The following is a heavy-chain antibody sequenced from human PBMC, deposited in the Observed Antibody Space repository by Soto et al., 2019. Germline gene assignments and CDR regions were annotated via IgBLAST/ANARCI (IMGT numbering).Heavy chain of an antibody. Sequence: ASVKVSCKASGYTFTGYYMHWVRQAPGQGLEWMGWINPNSGGTNYAQKFQGRVTMTRDTSISTAYMELSRLRSDDTAVYYCARDSYYYDSSGYLDYWGQGTLVTVSS. J-gene: IGHJ4*02. CDR1: GYTFTGYY. D-gene: IGHD3-22*01. V-gene: IGHV1-2*02. CDR2: INPNSGGT. CDR3: ARDSYYYDSSGYLDY.